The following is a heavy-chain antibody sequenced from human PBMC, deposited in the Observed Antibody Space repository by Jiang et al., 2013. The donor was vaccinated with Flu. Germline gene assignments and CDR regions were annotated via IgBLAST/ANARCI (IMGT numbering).Heavy chain of an antibody. CDR2: IYFSGST. CDR3: ARRASSSWALDAFDI. Sequence: TVSGGSISSYYWNWIRQPPGKGLEWIGYIYFSGSTNYNPSLKSRVTISLDTSKNQFSLKLSSVTAADTAVYYCARRASSSWALDAFDIWGQGTMVTVSS. CDR1: GGSISSYY. J-gene: IGHJ3*02. D-gene: IGHD6-13*01. V-gene: IGHV4-59*08.